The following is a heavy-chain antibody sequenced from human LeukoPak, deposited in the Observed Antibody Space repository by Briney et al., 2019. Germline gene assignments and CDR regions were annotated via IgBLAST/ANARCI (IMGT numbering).Heavy chain of an antibody. D-gene: IGHD2/OR15-2a*01. Sequence: GGSLRLSCAASGFTFSSYSMNWVRQAPGKGLEWVSYIRSSSSTIYYADSVKGRFTISRDNAKNSLYLQMDSPRAEDTAVYYCARMTTSTARGYWGQGTLVTVSS. J-gene: IGHJ4*02. CDR3: ARMTTSTARGY. V-gene: IGHV3-48*04. CDR2: IRSSSSTI. CDR1: GFTFSSYS.